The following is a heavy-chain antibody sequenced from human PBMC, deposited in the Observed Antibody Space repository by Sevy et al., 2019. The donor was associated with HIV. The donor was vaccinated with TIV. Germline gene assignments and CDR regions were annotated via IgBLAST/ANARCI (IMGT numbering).Heavy chain of an antibody. CDR2: IYSGGST. CDR1: GFTVSSNY. D-gene: IGHD3-16*02. Sequence: GGSLRLSCAASGFTVSSNYMSWVRQAPGKGLEWVSVIYSGGSTYYADSVKGRFTISRDNSKNTLYLLMNSLRAEDTAVYYCARESRMITFGGVIVNDAFDIWGQGTMVTVSS. J-gene: IGHJ3*02. V-gene: IGHV3-53*01. CDR3: ARESRMITFGGVIVNDAFDI.